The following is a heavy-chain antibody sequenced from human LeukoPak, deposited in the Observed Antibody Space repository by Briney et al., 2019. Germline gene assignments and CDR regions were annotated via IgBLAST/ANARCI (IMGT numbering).Heavy chain of an antibody. V-gene: IGHV3-30*02. D-gene: IGHD3-22*01. CDR1: GFTFTTYW. J-gene: IGHJ4*02. Sequence: GGSLRLSCAASGFTFTTYWMSWVRQAPGKGLEWVAFIRYDGSNKYYADSVKGRFTISRDNSKNTLYLQMNSLRAEDTAVYYCAKPPHPDYYDSGGLFDYWGQGTLVTVSS. CDR3: AKPPHPDYYDSGGLFDY. CDR2: IRYDGSNK.